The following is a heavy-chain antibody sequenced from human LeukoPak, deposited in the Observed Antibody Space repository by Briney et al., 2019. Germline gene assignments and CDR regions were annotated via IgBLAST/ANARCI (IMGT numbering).Heavy chain of an antibody. D-gene: IGHD3-9*01. J-gene: IGHJ2*01. CDR1: GGSISRYY. V-gene: IGHV4-59*01. CDR2: IYYSGST. Sequence: SETLSLTCAVSGGSISRYYWSWIRQPPGKGPEWIGYIYYSGSTNYNPSLKSRVTISVDTSKNQFSLKLSSVTAADTAVYYCARNGYDILTGHYWFFDLWGRGTLVTVSS. CDR3: ARNGYDILTGHYWFFDL.